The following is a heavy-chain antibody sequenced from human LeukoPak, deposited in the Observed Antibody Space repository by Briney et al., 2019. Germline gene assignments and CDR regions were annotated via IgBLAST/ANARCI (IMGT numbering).Heavy chain of an antibody. CDR2: ICGDGAFT. V-gene: IGHV3-23*01. CDR3: AWCSGGSCYSNGMDA. J-gene: IGHJ6*02. CDR1: GFTFGSYS. D-gene: IGHD2-15*01. Sequence: GGSLRLSCAASGFTFGSYSMTWVRQAPGKGLEWVSAICGDGAFTYYADSVKGRFTISRDNSKNTLYLQMNSLRAEDTAVYYCAWCSGGSCYSNGMDAWGQGTTVTVS.